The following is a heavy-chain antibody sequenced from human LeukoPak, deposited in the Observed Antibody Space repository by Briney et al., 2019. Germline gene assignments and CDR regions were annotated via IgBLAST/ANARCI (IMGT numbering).Heavy chain of an antibody. Sequence: SETLSLTCTVSGGSISSYYWSWIRQPPGKGLEWIGYIYYSGSTNYNPSLKSRVTISVDTSKNQFSLKLSSVTAADTAVYYCAGGVAAAGHFDYWGQGTLVTVSS. CDR3: AGGVAAAGHFDY. V-gene: IGHV4-59*01. CDR2: IYYSGST. CDR1: GGSISSYY. D-gene: IGHD6-13*01. J-gene: IGHJ4*02.